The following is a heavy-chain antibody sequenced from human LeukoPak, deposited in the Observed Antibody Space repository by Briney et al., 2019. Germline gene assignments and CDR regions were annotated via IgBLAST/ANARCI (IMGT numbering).Heavy chain of an antibody. CDR3: ARDVGYCSGTSCYLKKIFDY. CDR1: GFTFSSYA. Sequence: GGSLRLSCAASGFTFSSYAMSWVRQAPGKGLEWVSAISGSGGSTYFADSVKGRFTISRDNAKKSLYLQMNSLRAEDTAVYYCARDVGYCSGTSCYLKKIFDYWGQGTLVTVSS. J-gene: IGHJ4*02. D-gene: IGHD2-2*01. V-gene: IGHV3-23*01. CDR2: ISGSGGST.